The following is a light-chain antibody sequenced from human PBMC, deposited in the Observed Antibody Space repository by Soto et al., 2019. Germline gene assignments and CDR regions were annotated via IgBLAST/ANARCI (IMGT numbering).Light chain of an antibody. V-gene: IGLV1-51*01. CDR3: GSWDSSLSAYV. J-gene: IGLJ1*01. CDR2: DDN. Sequence: QSVLTQPPSVSAAPGQKVTISCSGSSSNIGGNSVSWYQQRPGTAPKLHIYDDNKRPSGIPDRFSGSKSGTSATLGITGFQTGDDADYYCGSWDSSLSAYVFGTGTKVTVL. CDR1: SSNIGGNS.